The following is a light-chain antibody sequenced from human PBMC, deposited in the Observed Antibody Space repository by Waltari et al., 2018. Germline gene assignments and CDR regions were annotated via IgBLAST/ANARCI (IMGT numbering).Light chain of an antibody. CDR2: DAS. CDR3: QQRSNWPSPT. Sequence: EIVLTQSPATLSLSPGERATLSCRASQSVSSHLAWYQQKAGQAPRLLIYDASNRATGIPTRFSGSGSGTDFTLTISSLEPEDFAVYYCQQRSNWPSPTFGGGTKVEI. CDR1: QSVSSH. V-gene: IGKV3-11*01. J-gene: IGKJ4*01.